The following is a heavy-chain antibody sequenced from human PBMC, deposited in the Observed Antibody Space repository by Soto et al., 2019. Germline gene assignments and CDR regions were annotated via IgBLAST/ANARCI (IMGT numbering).Heavy chain of an antibody. CDR3: ASSMATNPPWGMDV. V-gene: IGHV1-69*02. Sequence: QVQLVQSGAEVKKPGSSVKVSCKASGGTFSSYTISWVRQAPGQGLEWMGRIIPILGIANYAQKFQGRVTITADKTTSTAYMEVGSPRSEDTAVYYCASSMATNPPWGMDVWGQGTTVTVSS. J-gene: IGHJ6*02. D-gene: IGHD5-12*01. CDR2: IIPILGIA. CDR1: GGTFSSYT.